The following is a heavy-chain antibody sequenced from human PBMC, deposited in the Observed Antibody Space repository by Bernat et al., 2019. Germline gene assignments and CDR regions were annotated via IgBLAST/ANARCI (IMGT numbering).Heavy chain of an antibody. J-gene: IGHJ4*02. V-gene: IGHV3-7*01. CDR3: ARVPGVERYFDY. CDR2: IKQDGREK. D-gene: IGHD1-1*01. Sequence: EVQLVESGGGLVQPGGSLRLSCAASGFTFSSVWMSWVRQVPGKGLEWVANIKQDGREKFYVDSVKSLFTISRDNAKNSLYLQMNSLRAEDTAVYYCARVPGVERYFDYWGQGTLVTVSS. CDR1: GFTFSSVW.